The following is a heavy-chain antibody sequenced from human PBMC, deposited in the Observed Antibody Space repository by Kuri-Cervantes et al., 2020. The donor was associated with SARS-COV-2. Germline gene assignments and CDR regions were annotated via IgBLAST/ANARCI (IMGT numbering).Heavy chain of an antibody. CDR1: GGSISSYY. V-gene: IGHV4-59*12. Sequence: SETLSLTCTVSGGSISSYYWSWIRQPPGKGLEWIGYIYNSGSTNYNPSLKSRVTISVDTSKNQFSLKLSSVTAADTAVYYCARVDGDYVDWYFDLWGRGTLVTVSS. CDR3: ARVDGDYVDWYFDL. CDR2: IYNSGST. J-gene: IGHJ2*01. D-gene: IGHD4-17*01.